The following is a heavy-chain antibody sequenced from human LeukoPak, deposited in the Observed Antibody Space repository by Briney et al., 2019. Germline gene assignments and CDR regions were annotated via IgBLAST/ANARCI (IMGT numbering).Heavy chain of an antibody. CDR2: IYYSGST. CDR3: ARQKGIAAAEYYYYMDV. Sequence: SETLSLTCTVSGGSISSSSYYWGWIRQPPGKGLEWIGSIYYSGSTYCNPSLKSRVTISVDTSKNQFSLKLSSVTAADTAVYYCARQKGIAAAEYYYYMDVWGKGTTVTVSS. J-gene: IGHJ6*03. D-gene: IGHD6-13*01. V-gene: IGHV4-39*01. CDR1: GGSISSSSYY.